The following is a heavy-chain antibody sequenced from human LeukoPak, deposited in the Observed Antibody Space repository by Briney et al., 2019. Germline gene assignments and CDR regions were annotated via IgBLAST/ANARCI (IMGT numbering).Heavy chain of an antibody. Sequence: GGSLRLSCAASGFTFNSFGIHWVRQAPGKGLEWVAVIYYDGSNNFYSDSVKGRFTISRDNSKNTVFLQMSSLRAEDTAVYYCTRDITLTRGGRSDYWGQGTLVTVSA. CDR3: TRDITLTRGGRSDY. CDR1: GFTFNSFG. V-gene: IGHV3-30*12. D-gene: IGHD3-10*01. J-gene: IGHJ4*02. CDR2: IYYDGSNN.